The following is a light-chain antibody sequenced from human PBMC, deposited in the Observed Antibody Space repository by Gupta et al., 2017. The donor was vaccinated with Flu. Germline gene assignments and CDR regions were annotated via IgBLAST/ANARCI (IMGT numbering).Light chain of an antibody. V-gene: IGKV1-39*01. CDR2: AAS. CDR3: QQTYSIPPT. CDR1: QSISKD. Sequence: DIQMTQSPSSLSASVGDRVTITCLASQSISKDLNWFQQKQGKAPKLLIYAASSLQSGVPSRFSGSGSGTDFTLTISSLQLEDFARYYCQQTYSIPPTFGGGTKVEIK. J-gene: IGKJ4*01.